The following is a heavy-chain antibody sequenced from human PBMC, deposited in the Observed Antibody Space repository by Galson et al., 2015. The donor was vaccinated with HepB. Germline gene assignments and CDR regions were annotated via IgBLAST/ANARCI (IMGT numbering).Heavy chain of an antibody. J-gene: IGHJ4*02. CDR2: IRSNSDGGTT. V-gene: IGHV3-15*01. CDR3: TISPYFDY. Sequence: SLRLYCAASGFTFSDAWMTWVRQAPGKGLEWVGRIRSNSDGGTTDYAAPVKGRFTISRDDSKNTLYLQMNSLKTEDTAVYYCTISPYFDYWGQGTLVTVSS. CDR1: GFTFSDAW.